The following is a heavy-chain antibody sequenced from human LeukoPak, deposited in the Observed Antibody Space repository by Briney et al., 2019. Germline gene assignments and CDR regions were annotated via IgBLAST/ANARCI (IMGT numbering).Heavy chain of an antibody. D-gene: IGHD5-12*01. Sequence: GGSLRLSCAASGLTFSSYSMNWVRQAPGKGLEWVSSISSSSSYIYYADSVKGRFTISRDNAKNSLYLQMNSLRAEDTAVYYCARGRSGYDRIYDYWGQGTLVTVSS. CDR2: ISSSSSYI. J-gene: IGHJ4*02. V-gene: IGHV3-21*01. CDR3: ARGRSGYDRIYDY. CDR1: GLTFSSYS.